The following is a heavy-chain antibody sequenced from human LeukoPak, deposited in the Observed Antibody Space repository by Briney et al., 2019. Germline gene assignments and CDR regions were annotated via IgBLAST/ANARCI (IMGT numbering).Heavy chain of an antibody. CDR2: IIPIFGTA. D-gene: IGHD3-10*01. Sequence: PGGSLRLSCAASGFTFSSYAISWVRQAPGQGLEWMGGIIPIFGTANYAQKFQGRVTITADESTSTAYMALSSLRSEDTAVYYCARDPPTMANWFDPWGQGTLVTVSS. CDR1: GFTFSSYA. CDR3: ARDPPTMANWFDP. V-gene: IGHV1-69*01. J-gene: IGHJ5*02.